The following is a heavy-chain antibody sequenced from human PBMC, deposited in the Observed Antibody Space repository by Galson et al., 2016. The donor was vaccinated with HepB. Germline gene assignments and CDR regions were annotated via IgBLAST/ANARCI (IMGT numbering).Heavy chain of an antibody. Sequence: SLRLSCAASGFTFSSYGMHWVRQAPGKGLEWVAVIWYAGSYKYCADSVKGRFTISRDNSKNTLYLQMNSLRAEDTALYYCARDGEWELRPGGGLDGWGQGTTVTVSS. CDR1: GFTFSSYG. CDR2: IWYAGSYK. D-gene: IGHD1-26*01. CDR3: ARDGEWELRPGGGLDG. V-gene: IGHV3-33*01. J-gene: IGHJ6*02.